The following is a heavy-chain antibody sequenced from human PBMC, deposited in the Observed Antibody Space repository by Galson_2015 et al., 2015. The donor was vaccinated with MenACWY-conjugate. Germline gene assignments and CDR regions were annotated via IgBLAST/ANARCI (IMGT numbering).Heavy chain of an antibody. CDR3: ASPRSPYDSSGYFGLDY. J-gene: IGHJ4*02. CDR1: GFTFSSYS. V-gene: IGHV3-21*01. CDR2: ISSSSSYI. Sequence: SLRLSCAASGFTFSSYSMNWVRQAPGKGLEWVSSISSSSSYIYYADSVKGRFTISRDNAKNSLYLQMNSLRAEDTAVYYCASPRSPYDSSGYFGLDYWGQGTLVTVSS. D-gene: IGHD3-22*01.